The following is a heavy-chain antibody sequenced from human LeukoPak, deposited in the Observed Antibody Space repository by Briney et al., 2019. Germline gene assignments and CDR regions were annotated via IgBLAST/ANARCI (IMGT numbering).Heavy chain of an antibody. D-gene: IGHD3-22*01. CDR2: INPNSGGT. V-gene: IGHV1-2*02. CDR3: ARGAFYYDGSGYFDY. J-gene: IGHJ4*02. CDR1: GYTFTGYY. Sequence: HGASVKVSCKASGYTFTGYYMHWVRQAPGQGLEWMGWINPNSGGTNYAQKFQGRVTMTRDTSISTAYMELSRLRSDDTAVYYCARGAFYYDGSGYFDYWGQGTLVTVSS.